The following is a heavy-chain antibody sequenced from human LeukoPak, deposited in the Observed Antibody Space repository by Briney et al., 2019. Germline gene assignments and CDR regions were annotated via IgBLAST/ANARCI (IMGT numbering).Heavy chain of an antibody. CDR3: ARHPNIDYYDSFDAFDI. J-gene: IGHJ3*02. CDR2: IYPDDSDT. Sequence: GESLKISCKGSGYSFTSYWIGWVRQMPGKGLEWMGIIYPDDSDTRYSPSFQGQVTISADKSISTAYLQWSSLKASDTAMYYCARHPNIDYYDSFDAFDIWGQGTMVTVSS. CDR1: GYSFTSYW. D-gene: IGHD3-22*01. V-gene: IGHV5-51*01.